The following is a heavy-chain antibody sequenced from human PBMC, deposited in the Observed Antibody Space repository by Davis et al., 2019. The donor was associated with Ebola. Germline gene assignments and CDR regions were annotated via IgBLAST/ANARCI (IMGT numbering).Heavy chain of an antibody. CDR2: ISSSASYK. J-gene: IGHJ4*02. CDR3: AQQLGDYGGNALRY. V-gene: IGHV3-21*05. CDR1: GFTFSSSW. D-gene: IGHD4-23*01. Sequence: GESLKISCAASGFTFSSSWMSWVRQAPGKGPEWVSSISSSASYKNYADSVKGRFTISRDDAKKSLYLQMDSLRAEDTAVYYCAQQLGDYGGNALRYWGQGTLVTVSS.